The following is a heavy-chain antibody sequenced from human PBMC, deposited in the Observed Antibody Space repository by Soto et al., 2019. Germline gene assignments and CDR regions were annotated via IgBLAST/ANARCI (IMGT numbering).Heavy chain of an antibody. CDR3: ARQQWLVQGYFDL. CDR2: INHSGST. J-gene: IGHJ2*01. Sequence: QVQLQQWGAGLLKPSETLSLTCAVYGGSFSGYYWSWIRQPPGKGLEWIGEINHSGSTNYNPSLKSRVTISVDTSKNQFSLKLSSVTAAATAVYYCARQQWLVQGYFDLWGRGTLVTVSS. D-gene: IGHD6-19*01. V-gene: IGHV4-34*01. CDR1: GGSFSGYY.